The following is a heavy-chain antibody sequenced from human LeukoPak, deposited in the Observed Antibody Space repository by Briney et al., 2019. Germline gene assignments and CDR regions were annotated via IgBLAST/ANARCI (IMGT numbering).Heavy chain of an antibody. CDR3: ARGHSGSYVDY. D-gene: IGHD1-26*01. CDR1: GFTFSSYG. CDR2: IYSGGST. V-gene: IGHV3-NL1*01. J-gene: IGHJ4*02. Sequence: GGSLRLSCAASGFTFSSYGMHWVRQAPGKGLEWVSVIYSGGSTYYADSVKGRFTISRDNSKNTLYLQMNSLRAEDTAVYYCARGHSGSYVDYWGQGTLVTVSS.